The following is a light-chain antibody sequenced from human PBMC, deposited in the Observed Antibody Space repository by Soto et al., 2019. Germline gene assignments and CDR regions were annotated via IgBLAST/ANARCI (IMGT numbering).Light chain of an antibody. V-gene: IGKV1-5*03. CDR2: KPS. Sequence: DIQMTQSPSSLSASVGDTVTITCRASQSLTSWLAWYQQKPGKAPKLLIYKPSSLPGGVPSRFSGTGSGTEFTLTINSLQPDDFATYFCQHYDNFLWTFGQGTKVEV. CDR3: QHYDNFLWT. CDR1: QSLTSW. J-gene: IGKJ1*01.